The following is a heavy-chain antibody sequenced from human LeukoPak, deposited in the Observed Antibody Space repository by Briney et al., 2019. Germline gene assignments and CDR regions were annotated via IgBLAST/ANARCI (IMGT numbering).Heavy chain of an antibody. CDR2: IHSDGSTT. CDR1: GFIFSSYW. D-gene: IGHD3-16*01. Sequence: GGSLRLSCAASGFIFSSYWMHWVRQVPGKGLVWVSRIHSDGSTTTYADSVKGRFTISRDNAKNTLYLQMNSLRAEDTAVYYCARDFTSGRFDPWGQGTLVTVSS. J-gene: IGHJ5*02. V-gene: IGHV3-74*01. CDR3: ARDFTSGRFDP.